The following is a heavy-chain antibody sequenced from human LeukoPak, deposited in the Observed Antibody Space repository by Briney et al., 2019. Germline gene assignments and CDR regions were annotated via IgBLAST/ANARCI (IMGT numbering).Heavy chain of an antibody. J-gene: IGHJ3*02. Sequence: ASVKVSCKASGGTFSSYTISWVRQAPGQGLEWMGRTIPILGIANYAQKFQGRVTITADKSTSTAYMELSSLRSEDTAVYYCARDRRDGYNYGEPDAFDIWGQGTMVTVSS. V-gene: IGHV1-69*04. CDR3: ARDRRDGYNYGEPDAFDI. CDR2: TIPILGIA. CDR1: GGTFSSYT. D-gene: IGHD5-24*01.